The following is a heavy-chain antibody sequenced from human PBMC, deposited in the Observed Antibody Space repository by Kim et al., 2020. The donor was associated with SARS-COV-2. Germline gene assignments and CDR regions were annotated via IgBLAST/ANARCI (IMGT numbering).Heavy chain of an antibody. CDR1: GDSVSSNSAA. D-gene: IGHD1-26*01. J-gene: IGHJ4*02. V-gene: IGHV6-1*01. CDR2: TYYRSKWLY. CDR3: VRWEGGASTNFFDY. Sequence: SQTLSLTCAISGDSVSSNSAAWNWIRQSPSRGLEWLGRTYYRSKWLYDYAVSVKSRITINPDTSKNQFSLQLNSVTPEDTAVYYCVRWEGGASTNFFDYWGQGPLVTVSS.